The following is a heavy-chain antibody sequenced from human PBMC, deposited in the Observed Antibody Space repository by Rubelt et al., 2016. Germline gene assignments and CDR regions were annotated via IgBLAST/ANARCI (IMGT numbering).Heavy chain of an antibody. V-gene: IGHV4-39*01. J-gene: IGHJ5*02. CDR3: VSGRTGRPPPAATFDH. CDR2: IYYSGST. CDR1: SGFISSTDYY. Sequence: QLQLQESGPGLVKPSETLSLTCTVSSGFISSTDYYWGWIRQPPGKGLEWIGSIYYSGSTYYNPSLKPRLSNTVDPSKNQFSLKLSSGTAADTAVYYCVSGRTGRPPPAATFDHWGQGTLVTVSS. D-gene: IGHD3-10*01.